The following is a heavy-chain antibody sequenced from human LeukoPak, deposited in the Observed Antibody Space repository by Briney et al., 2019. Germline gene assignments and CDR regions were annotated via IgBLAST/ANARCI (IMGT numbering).Heavy chain of an antibody. CDR1: GYSFSIYW. D-gene: IGHD4-17*01. V-gene: IGHV5-51*01. J-gene: IGHJ4*02. CDR2: IYPGDSAT. Sequence: GESLKISCKGSGYSFSIYWIGWVRQMPGKGLEWMGIIYPGDSATTYSPSFQGQVTISADKSISTAYLQWSSLKASDTAMYYCARQRDTVTRFDCWGQGTLVTVSS. CDR3: ARQRDTVTRFDC.